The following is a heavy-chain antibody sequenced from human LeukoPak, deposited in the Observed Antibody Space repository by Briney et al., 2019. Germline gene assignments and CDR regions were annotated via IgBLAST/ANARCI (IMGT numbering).Heavy chain of an antibody. J-gene: IGHJ3*02. V-gene: IGHV1-18*01. CDR2: ISPYNGNT. D-gene: IGHD6-6*01. CDR3: AREQVRSIAAPEAFDI. Sequence: ASVKVSCKASGYTFNSYGINWVRQAPGQGLEGMGWISPYNGNTNYAQKFQGRVTMTTDTSTSTAYMDLRSLRSDDTAVYSCAREQVRSIAAPEAFDIWGQGTMVTVSS. CDR1: GYTFNSYG.